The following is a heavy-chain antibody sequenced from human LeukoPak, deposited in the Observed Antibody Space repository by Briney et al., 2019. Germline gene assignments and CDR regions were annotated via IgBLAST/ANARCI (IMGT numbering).Heavy chain of an antibody. Sequence: SETLSLTCAVSGYSISSGYYWGWIRQPPGKGLEWIGSIYHSGSTYYNPSLKSRVTISVDTSKNQFSLKLSSVTAADTAVYYCARRSIFGVVNKRGWFDPWGQGTLVTVSP. CDR2: IYHSGST. CDR3: ARRSIFGVVNKRGWFDP. J-gene: IGHJ5*02. D-gene: IGHD3-3*01. V-gene: IGHV4-38-2*01. CDR1: GYSISSGYY.